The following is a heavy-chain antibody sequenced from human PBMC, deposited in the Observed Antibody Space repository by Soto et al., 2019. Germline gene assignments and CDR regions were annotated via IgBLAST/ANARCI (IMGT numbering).Heavy chain of an antibody. J-gene: IGHJ4*02. CDR1: GFNVGDFA. CDR3: TRETFAGITRLDF. D-gene: IGHD1-20*01. V-gene: IGHV3-23*01. Sequence: EVQLLESGGDLVQPGGSLRLSCAASGFNVGDFAVNWVRQAPGKGLEWVSGISVSDAFIYYADSVRGRFSISRDASENILYLKVNSLRIDDSAIYYCTRETFAGITRLDFWGPGTVVTFSS. CDR2: ISVSDAFI.